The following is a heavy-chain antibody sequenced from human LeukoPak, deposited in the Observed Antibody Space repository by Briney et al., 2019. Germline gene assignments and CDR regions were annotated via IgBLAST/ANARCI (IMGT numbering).Heavy chain of an antibody. CDR1: GFMFSTYA. Sequence: PGESLRLSCAASGFMFSTYAMSWVRQAPGKGLEWVSAISGSGTTTYYADSVKGRFTISRDNPKNTLYLQINSLRAEDTALYYCAKDYYYDYVWGSYRFPDYWGQGTLVTVSS. D-gene: IGHD3-16*02. V-gene: IGHV3-23*01. CDR2: ISGSGTTT. CDR3: AKDYYYDYVWGSYRFPDY. J-gene: IGHJ4*02.